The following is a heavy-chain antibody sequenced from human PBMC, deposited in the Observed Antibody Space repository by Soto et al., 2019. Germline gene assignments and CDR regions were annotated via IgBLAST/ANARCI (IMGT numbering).Heavy chain of an antibody. CDR1: GGSVSSGSYY. V-gene: IGHV4-61*01. CDR3: ARDVGSSHGPGHPHYFDY. J-gene: IGHJ4*02. CDR2: IYYTGST. Sequence: PSETLSLTCAFSGGSVSSGSYYLSWIRQPPGKGLEWIGYIYYTGSTNYNPSLKSRATISLDTSRNQFFLNLNSVTAADTAVYYCARDVGSSHGPGHPHYFDYWGQGTLVTVSS. D-gene: IGHD2-2*01.